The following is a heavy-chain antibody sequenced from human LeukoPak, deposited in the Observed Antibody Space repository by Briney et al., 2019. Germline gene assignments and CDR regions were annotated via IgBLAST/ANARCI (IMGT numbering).Heavy chain of an antibody. D-gene: IGHD3-22*01. Sequence: GASVKVSCKASGYSFTSYDINWVRQATGQGLEWMGWINTNTGNPTYAQGFTGRFVFSLDTSVSTAYLQISSLKAEDTAVYYCAREGVREYYDSSDPTSWFDPWGQGTLVTVSS. V-gene: IGHV7-4-1*02. CDR3: AREGVREYYDSSDPTSWFDP. J-gene: IGHJ5*02. CDR2: INTNTGNP. CDR1: GYSFTSYD.